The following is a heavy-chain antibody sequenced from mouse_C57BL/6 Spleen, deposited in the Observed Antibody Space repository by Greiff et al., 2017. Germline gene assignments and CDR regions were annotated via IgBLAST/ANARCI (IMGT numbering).Heavy chain of an antibody. CDR2: INPNNGGT. CDR1: GYTFTDYN. CDR3: AREFITTVVGPFAY. J-gene: IGHJ3*01. Sequence: EVQLQQSGPELVKPGASVKMSCKASGYTFTDYNMHWVKQSHGKSLEWIGNINPNNGGTSYNQKFKGKATLTVNKSSSTAYMELRSLTSEDSAVYYCAREFITTVVGPFAYWGQGTLVTVSA. V-gene: IGHV1-22*01. D-gene: IGHD1-1*01.